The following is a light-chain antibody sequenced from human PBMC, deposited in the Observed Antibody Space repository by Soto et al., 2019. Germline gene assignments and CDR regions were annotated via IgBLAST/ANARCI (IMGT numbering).Light chain of an antibody. CDR2: AVS. V-gene: IGLV2-14*03. J-gene: IGLJ3*02. CDR1: SSDVGGWPH. CDR3: FSYTASDLWV. Sequence: QSALTQPASVSASPGQSITISCAGTSSDVGGWPHVSWYQQLPGKAPKLMISAVSQRPSGVPDRFSGSKSGNTASLTISGLQADDEADYFCFSYTASDLWVFGGGTKLTVL.